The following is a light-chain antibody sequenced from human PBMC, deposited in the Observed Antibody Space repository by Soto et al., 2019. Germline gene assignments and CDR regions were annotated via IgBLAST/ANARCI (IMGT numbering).Light chain of an antibody. J-gene: IGLJ2*01. V-gene: IGLV2-14*01. CDR1: SSDVGGYNY. CDR3: SSYTSSSTGV. Sequence: QSALTQPASVSGSPGQSITISCTGTSSDVGGYNYVSWYQQHPGKAPKLMIYDVSNRPSGVSNRFSGSKSGYTASLTISGLQAEDEADYYCSSYTSSSTGVFGGGTKLTVL. CDR2: DVS.